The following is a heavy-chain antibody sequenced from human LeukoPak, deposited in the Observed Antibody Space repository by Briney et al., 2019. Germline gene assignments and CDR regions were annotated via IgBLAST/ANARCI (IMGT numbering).Heavy chain of an antibody. CDR1: GFTFSSYE. CDR3: ARIGRGSGWPPLGLPFDY. D-gene: IGHD6-19*01. J-gene: IGHJ4*02. CDR2: ISGSGSSI. V-gene: IGHV3-48*03. Sequence: PGGFLRLSCAASGFTFSSYEMNWVRQAPGKGLEWVSYISGSGSSIYYADSVKGRFTISRDNAKNSLYLQMNSLRAEDTAVYYCARIGRGSGWPPLGLPFDYWGQGTLVTVSS.